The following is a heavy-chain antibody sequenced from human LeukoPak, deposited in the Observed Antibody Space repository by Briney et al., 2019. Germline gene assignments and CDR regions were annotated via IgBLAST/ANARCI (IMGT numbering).Heavy chain of an antibody. CDR2: GKSDGSNT. J-gene: IGHJ4*02. Sequence: PGGALRLSFAASGYWMHWVRQAPGEGLVWVSRGKSDGSNTDYADAVKGRFTIFRDNAKNTLYLQMNSLRGEDMAVYYCASNTYHYAGSGFCDYWGPGILVTVSS. CDR1: GYW. V-gene: IGHV3-74*01. CDR3: ASNTYHYAGSGFCDY. D-gene: IGHD3-22*01.